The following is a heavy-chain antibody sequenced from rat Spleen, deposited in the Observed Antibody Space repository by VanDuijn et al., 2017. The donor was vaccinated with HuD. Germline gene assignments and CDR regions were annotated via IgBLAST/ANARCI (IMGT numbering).Heavy chain of an antibody. V-gene: IGHV5-17*01. J-gene: IGHJ3*01. Sequence: EVQLVESGGGLVQPGRSLKFSCAASGFTFSDYAMAWVRQAPKKGLEWVATIIYDGGTTYYRDSVKGRFTISRDNAKSTLYLQMDSLRSEDTATYYCARHGDWEGFAYWGQGTLVTVSS. CDR2: IIYDGGTT. CDR3: ARHGDWEGFAY. CDR1: GFTFSDYA. D-gene: IGHD5-1*01.